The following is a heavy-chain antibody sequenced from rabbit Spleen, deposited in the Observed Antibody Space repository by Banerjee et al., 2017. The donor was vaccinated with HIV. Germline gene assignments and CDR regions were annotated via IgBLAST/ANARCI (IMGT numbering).Heavy chain of an antibody. J-gene: IGHJ6*01. D-gene: IGHD1-1*01. CDR3: ARDTSSSFSSYGMDL. V-gene: IGHV1S7*01. Sequence: QLKESGGGLVQPGGSLKLSCKASGFDFNSYYMSWVRQAPGKGLEWIGYIDPLFGSAYYASWVNGRFSISRENAQNTVFLQMTSLTAADTATYFCARDTSSSFSSYGMDLWGPGTLVTVS. CDR2: IDPLFGSA. CDR1: GFDFNSYY.